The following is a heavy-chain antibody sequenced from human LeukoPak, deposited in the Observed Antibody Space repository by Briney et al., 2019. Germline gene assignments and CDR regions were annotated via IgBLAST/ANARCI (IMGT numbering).Heavy chain of an antibody. D-gene: IGHD2/OR15-2a*01. CDR1: GFTFRDYW. CDR2: ISTDGTNT. J-gene: IGHJ4*02. V-gene: IGHV3-74*01. CDR3: AILDPIRN. Sequence: GGSLRLSCAASGFTFRDYWMHWVRQAPGKGLVWVSRISTDGTNTDYADSVKGRFTISRDNAKNTLFLQMNNLRSEDTAVYYCAILDPIRNWGQGTLVTVSS.